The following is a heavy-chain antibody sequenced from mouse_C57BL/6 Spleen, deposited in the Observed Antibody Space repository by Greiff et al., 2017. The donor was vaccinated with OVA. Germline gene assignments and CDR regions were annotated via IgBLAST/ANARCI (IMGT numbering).Heavy chain of an antibody. J-gene: IGHJ2*01. CDR3: ASYSNLFDY. Sequence: QVQLQQPGAELVQPGASVKLSCKASGYTFTSYWMQWVKQRPGQGLEWIGEIDPSASYPNYNQKFKGKATLTVDTSSSTAYMQLSSLTSENSAVYYCASYSNLFDYWGQGTTLTVSS. D-gene: IGHD2-5*01. CDR2: IDPSASYP. CDR1: GYTFTSYW. V-gene: IGHV1-50*01.